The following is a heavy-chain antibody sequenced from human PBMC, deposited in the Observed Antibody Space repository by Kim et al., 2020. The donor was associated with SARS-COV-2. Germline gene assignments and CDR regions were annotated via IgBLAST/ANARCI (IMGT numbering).Heavy chain of an antibody. V-gene: IGHV4-59*01. CDR2: IYSSGST. CDR1: GGSISSYY. Sequence: SETLSLTCSVSGGSISSYYWSWIRQPPGKGLEWIGYIYSSGSTNYNPSLKSRVSISVDTSKNQFSLNLTSVTAADTAIYYCAAYQFYYDSGGYYRRDAFDIWGRGTMVTVSS. D-gene: IGHD3-22*01. J-gene: IGHJ3*02. CDR3: AAYQFYYDSGGYYRRDAFDI.